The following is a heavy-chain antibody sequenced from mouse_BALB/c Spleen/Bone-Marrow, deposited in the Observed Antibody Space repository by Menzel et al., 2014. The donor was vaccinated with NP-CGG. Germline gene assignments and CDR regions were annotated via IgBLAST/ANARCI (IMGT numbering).Heavy chain of an antibody. CDR2: IDPANGKT. J-gene: IGHJ4*01. CDR3: ARWEYYAMDY. Sequence: EVKLVESGAELVKPGASVKLSCTASGFNIKDTYMHWVKQRPEQGLEWIGRIDPANGKTKYDPKFQGKATITADTSSNTAYLQLSSLTSEDTAVYYCARWEYYAMDYWGQGTSVTVSS. D-gene: IGHD4-1*01. CDR1: GFNIKDTY. V-gene: IGHV14-3*02.